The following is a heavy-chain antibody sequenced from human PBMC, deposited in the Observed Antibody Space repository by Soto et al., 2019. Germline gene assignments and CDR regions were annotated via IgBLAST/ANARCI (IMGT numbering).Heavy chain of an antibody. Sequence: RQAHRQRLEWMGWINAGNGNTKYSQKFQGRVTITRDTSASTAYMELSSLRSEDTAVYYCARGTPVFFDYWGQETLVTVSS. V-gene: IGHV1-3*01. CDR2: INAGNGNT. J-gene: IGHJ4*02. CDR3: ARGTPVFFDY.